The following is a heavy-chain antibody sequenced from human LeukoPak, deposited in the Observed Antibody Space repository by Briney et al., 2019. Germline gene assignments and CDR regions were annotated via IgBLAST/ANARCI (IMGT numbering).Heavy chain of an antibody. Sequence: GASVKVSCKAPGYTFTGYYMHWVRQAPGQGLEWMGWINPNSGGTNYAQKFQGRVTMTRDTSISTAYMELSRLRSDDTAVYYCARANSSGWYRPFDYWGQGTLVTVSS. CDR2: INPNSGGT. CDR3: ARANSSGWYRPFDY. V-gene: IGHV1-2*02. CDR1: GYTFTGYY. J-gene: IGHJ4*02. D-gene: IGHD6-19*01.